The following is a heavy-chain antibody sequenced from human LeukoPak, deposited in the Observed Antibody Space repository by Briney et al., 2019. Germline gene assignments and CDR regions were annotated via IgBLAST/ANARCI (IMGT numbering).Heavy chain of an antibody. Sequence: GESLKIACKGSGYSFTSYWIGWVRHMPGKGLEWMGIIYPGDSDTRYSPSFQGQVTSSADKSISTAYLQWSSLKASDNAMYYCARLVDTAYFDYWGQGTLVTVSS. D-gene: IGHD5-18*01. V-gene: IGHV5-51*01. CDR1: GYSFTSYW. J-gene: IGHJ4*02. CDR3: ARLVDTAYFDY. CDR2: IYPGDSDT.